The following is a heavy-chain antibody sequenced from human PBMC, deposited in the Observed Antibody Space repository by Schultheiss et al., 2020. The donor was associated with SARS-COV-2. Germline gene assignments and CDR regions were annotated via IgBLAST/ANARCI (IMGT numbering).Heavy chain of an antibody. CDR3: AGGANGIVLDL. Sequence: GESLKISCAASGFTVTNQGMSWVRQAPGKGLEWVSAISGIGGTTYYADSVKGRFTISRDNAKNTLYLQMNSLRAEDTALYYCAGGANGIVLDLWGQGTMVTVSS. J-gene: IGHJ3*01. V-gene: IGHV3-23*01. CDR2: ISGIGGTT. CDR1: GFTVTNQG. D-gene: IGHD3-22*01.